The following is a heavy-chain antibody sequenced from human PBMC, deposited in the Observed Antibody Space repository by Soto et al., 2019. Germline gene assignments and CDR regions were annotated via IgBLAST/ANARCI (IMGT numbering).Heavy chain of an antibody. V-gene: IGHV4-38-2*01. CDR1: GYSISSGYY. J-gene: IGHJ3*02. D-gene: IGHD3-3*01. CDR2: IYHSGST. Sequence: SETLSLTCAVSGYSISSGYYWGWIRQPPGKGLEWIGSIYHSGSTYYNPSLKSRVTISVDTSKNQFSLKLSSVTAADTAVYYCARALYFGVVARPGAFDIWGQGTMVTV. CDR3: ARALYFGVVARPGAFDI.